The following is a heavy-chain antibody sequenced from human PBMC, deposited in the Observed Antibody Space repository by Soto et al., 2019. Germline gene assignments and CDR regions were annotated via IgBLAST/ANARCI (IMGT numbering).Heavy chain of an antibody. Sequence: SETLSLTCAVYGGSFRGYYWRWIRQPPGKGLEWIGEINHSGSTNYNPSLKSRVTISVDTSKNQFSLKLSSVTAADTAGYYCARGLVSQTTVLAYFQHWGQGTLVTVSS. CDR2: INHSGST. CDR3: ARGLVSQTTVLAYFQH. CDR1: GGSFRGYY. V-gene: IGHV4-34*01. J-gene: IGHJ1*01. D-gene: IGHD4-17*01.